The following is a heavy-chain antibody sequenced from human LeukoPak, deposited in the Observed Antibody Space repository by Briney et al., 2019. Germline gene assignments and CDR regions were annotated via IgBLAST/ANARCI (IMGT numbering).Heavy chain of an antibody. CDR3: ARDLGRYDSNQGPLDAFDI. CDR2: IYTGGST. D-gene: IGHD3-22*01. CDR1: GFTVSSNY. Sequence: GWSLRLSCAASGFTVSSNYMSCVRQAPGRGLEWVSVIYTGGSTYYADSVKGRFTISRDNSKNTLYLQMNSLRAEDTAVYYCARDLGRYDSNQGPLDAFDIWGQGTMVTVSS. V-gene: IGHV3-53*01. J-gene: IGHJ3*02.